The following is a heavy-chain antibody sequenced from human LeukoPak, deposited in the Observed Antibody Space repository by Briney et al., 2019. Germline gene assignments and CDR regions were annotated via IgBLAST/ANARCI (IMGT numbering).Heavy chain of an antibody. CDR1: GGSISSSNW. J-gene: IGHJ5*02. D-gene: IGHD6-13*01. CDR2: IYHSGST. CDR3: ARVNSSSRRWFGP. Sequence: SGTLSLTCAVSGGSISSSNWWTWVRQPPGKGLEWIGEIYHSGSTNYNPSLKSRVTVSVDKSKNEFSLKLSSVAAADTAVYYCARVNSSSRRWFGPWGQGTLVTVSS. V-gene: IGHV4-4*02.